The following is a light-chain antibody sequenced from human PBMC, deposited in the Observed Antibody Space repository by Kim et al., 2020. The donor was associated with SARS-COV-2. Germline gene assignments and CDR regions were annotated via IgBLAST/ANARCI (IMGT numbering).Light chain of an antibody. J-gene: IGKJ2*01. CDR2: AAS. CDR3: QQYDGSPPMFT. CDR1: QSISSSY. V-gene: IGKV3-20*01. Sequence: PGERATLPCRASQSISSSYLAWYQQKPGQAPRLLIYAASSRATGIPDRFSGSGSGTDFTLTISRLEPEDFAVYHCQQYDGSPPMFTFGQGTKLEI.